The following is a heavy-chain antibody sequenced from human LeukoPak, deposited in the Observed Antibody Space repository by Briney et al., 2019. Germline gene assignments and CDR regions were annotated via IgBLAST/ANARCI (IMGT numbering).Heavy chain of an antibody. Sequence: ASLKVSCKASGYTFTGYYMHWVRQAPGQGPEWMGRINPNSGGTNYAQTFQGRVTMTRDTSISTAYMELSRLRSDDTAVYYCAREYSSGWYEYFDYWGQGTLVTVSS. D-gene: IGHD6-19*01. CDR1: GYTFTGYY. CDR3: AREYSSGWYEYFDY. V-gene: IGHV1-2*06. CDR2: INPNSGGT. J-gene: IGHJ4*02.